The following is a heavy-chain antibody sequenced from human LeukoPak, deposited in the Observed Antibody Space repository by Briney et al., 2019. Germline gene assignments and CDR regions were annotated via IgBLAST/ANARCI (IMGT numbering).Heavy chain of an antibody. J-gene: IGHJ4*02. Sequence: PSETLSLTCAVYGGSFSGYYWSWIRQPPGKGLEWIGEINHSGSTNYNPSLKSRVTISVDTSKNQFPLKLSSVTAADTAVYYCAREGEVGDIVVVPAATYFDCWGQETLVTVSS. CDR2: INHSGST. CDR1: GGSFSGYY. CDR3: AREGEVGDIVVVPAATYFDC. D-gene: IGHD2-2*01. V-gene: IGHV4-34*01.